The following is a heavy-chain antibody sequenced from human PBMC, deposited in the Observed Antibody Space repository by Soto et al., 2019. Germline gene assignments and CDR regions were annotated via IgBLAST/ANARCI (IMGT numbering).Heavy chain of an antibody. Sequence: PGGSLRLSCAASGFTFSSYGMHWVRQAPGKGLEWVAVISYDGSNKYYADSVKGRFTISRDNSKNTLYLQMNSLRAEDTAVYYCAKDVGWSRNYDILTGYPYTGYGMDVWGQGTTVTVSS. CDR3: AKDVGWSRNYDILTGYPYTGYGMDV. J-gene: IGHJ6*02. CDR2: ISYDGSNK. V-gene: IGHV3-30*18. D-gene: IGHD3-9*01. CDR1: GFTFSSYG.